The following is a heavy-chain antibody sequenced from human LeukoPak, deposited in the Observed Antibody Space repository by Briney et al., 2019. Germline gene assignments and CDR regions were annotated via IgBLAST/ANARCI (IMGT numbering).Heavy chain of an antibody. J-gene: IGHJ5*02. CDR2: IYYSGST. CDR1: GGSISSYY. Sequence: ASETLSLTCTVSGGSISSYYWSWIRQPPGKGLEWIGYIYYSGSTNYNPSLKSRVTISVDTSKNQFSLKLSSVTAADTAVYYCARGRGDSLLGGWFDPWGQGTLVTVSS. D-gene: IGHD2-15*01. CDR3: ARGRGDSLLGGWFDP. V-gene: IGHV4-59*12.